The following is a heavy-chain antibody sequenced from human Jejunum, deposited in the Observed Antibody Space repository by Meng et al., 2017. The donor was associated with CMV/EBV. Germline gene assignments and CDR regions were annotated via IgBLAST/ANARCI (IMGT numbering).Heavy chain of an antibody. CDR2: IYWDDDN. J-gene: IGHJ4*02. CDR1: LSSFISGVG. D-gene: IGHD2-15*01. Sequence: ACRPIVVKPTTTPPLSCIFSLSSFISGVGVGWIRQPPRKALEWLAIIYWDDDNRYSPSLNSRLTITKDTSKNQVVLTMTNMDPVDTATYYCVRSRYDPNFDHWGQGTLVTVSS. V-gene: IGHV2-5*02. CDR3: VRSRYDPNFDH.